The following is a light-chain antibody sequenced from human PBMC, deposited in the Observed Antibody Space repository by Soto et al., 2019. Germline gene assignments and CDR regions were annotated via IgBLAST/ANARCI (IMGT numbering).Light chain of an antibody. Sequence: EIVLTQSPATLSLSPGERVTLSCRASQSVSSYLAWYQQKPGQAPRLLIYGASNRATDIPARFSGSGSGTDFTLIISSLEPEDFAVYYCQHRGKWPRTFGQGTKLEI. J-gene: IGKJ2*01. V-gene: IGKV3-11*01. CDR3: QHRGKWPRT. CDR1: QSVSSY. CDR2: GAS.